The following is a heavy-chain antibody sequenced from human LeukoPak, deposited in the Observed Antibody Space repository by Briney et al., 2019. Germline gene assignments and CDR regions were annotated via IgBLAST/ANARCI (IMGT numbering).Heavy chain of an antibody. V-gene: IGHV4-34*01. CDR2: INHSGST. Sequence: PSETLSLTCAVYGGSFSGYYWSWIRQPPGKGLEWIGEINHSGSTNYNPSLKSRVTISVDTSKNQFSLKLSSVTAADTAVYYCATRHDYGDYQYFQHWGQGTLVTVSS. J-gene: IGHJ1*01. D-gene: IGHD4-17*01. CDR3: ATRHDYGDYQYFQH. CDR1: GGSFSGYY.